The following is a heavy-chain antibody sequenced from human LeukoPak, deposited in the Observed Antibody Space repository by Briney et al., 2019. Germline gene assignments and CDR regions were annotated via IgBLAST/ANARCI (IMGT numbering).Heavy chain of an antibody. Sequence: SETLSLTPAVSGYSISSGYFWVWIRQPPGKGPEWIGSIYHTGATYYNPSLRSLVTISVDTSKNQFSLELNSVTAADTAVYYCARDLGLTISANWFDPWGQVTLVTVSS. CDR2: IYHTGAT. V-gene: IGHV4-38-2*02. CDR3: ARDLGLTISANWFDP. CDR1: GYSISSGYF. J-gene: IGHJ5*02. D-gene: IGHD3-3*01.